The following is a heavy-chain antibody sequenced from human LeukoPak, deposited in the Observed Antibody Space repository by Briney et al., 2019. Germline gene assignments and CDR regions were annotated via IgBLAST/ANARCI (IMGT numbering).Heavy chain of an antibody. D-gene: IGHD1-26*01. CDR2: IRSKANHYAT. Sequence: PGGSLRLSCAASGFTFSGSAMHWVRQASGKGLEWVGRIRSKANHYATAYAASVKGRFTVSRDDSKNTAYLQMNSLRAEDTAVYFCAKGSGWEASYFYYYMDVWGKGTTVTISS. J-gene: IGHJ6*03. CDR1: GFTFSGSA. CDR3: AKGSGWEASYFYYYMDV. V-gene: IGHV3-73*01.